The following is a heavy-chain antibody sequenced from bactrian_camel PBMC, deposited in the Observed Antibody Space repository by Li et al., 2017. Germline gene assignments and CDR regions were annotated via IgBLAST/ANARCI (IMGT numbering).Heavy chain of an antibody. V-gene: IGHV3S53*01. Sequence: VQLVESGGGSVQAGGSRRLSCFAATDIRRINCMGWFRQAPGQGREGVAAIYAGGHTHYADSVKGRFTISQDAATGTLYLQMNTLKPEDTAKYYCAAELTDDCVSGSWSPPHSEGLGTQVTVS. CDR2: IYAGGHT. D-gene: IGHD3*01. J-gene: IGHJ4*01. CDR1: TDIRRINC.